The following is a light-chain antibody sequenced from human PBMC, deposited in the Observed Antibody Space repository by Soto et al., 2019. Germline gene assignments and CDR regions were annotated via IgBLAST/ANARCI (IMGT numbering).Light chain of an antibody. CDR3: SSYTTSSTHV. V-gene: IGLV2-18*02. CDR2: DVS. CDR1: SSDVGSYNR. J-gene: IGLJ1*01. Sequence: QSALTQPPSVSGSPGQSVAISCTGTSSDVGSYNRVSWYQQPPGTAPKLMIYDVSNRPSGVPDRFSGSKSGNTASLTISGLQADDEDDYDSSSYTTSSTHVVGTGTEVPVL.